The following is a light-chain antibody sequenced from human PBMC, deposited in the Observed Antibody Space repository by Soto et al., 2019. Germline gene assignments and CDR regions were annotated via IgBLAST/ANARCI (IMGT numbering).Light chain of an antibody. CDR3: QQDYNLLT. Sequence: PGKRVTLSCRASQSVSSSYLTWYQQKPGQAPRLLIYGASTRATSIPARFSGSGSGTDFTLTISSLQPEDFAVYYCQQDYNLLTFGGGTKVEIK. CDR2: GAS. CDR1: QSVSSSY. J-gene: IGKJ4*01. V-gene: IGKV3D-7*01.